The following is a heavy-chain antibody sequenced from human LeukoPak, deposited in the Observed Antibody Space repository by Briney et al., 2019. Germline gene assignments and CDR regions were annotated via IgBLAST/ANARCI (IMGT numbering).Heavy chain of an antibody. V-gene: IGHV3-9*01. CDR1: GFTFDDYA. D-gene: IGHD3-22*01. J-gene: IGHJ3*02. CDR3: AKDMGRFYYDPPGGFDI. CDR2: ISWNSGSI. Sequence: SGGSLRLSCAASGFTFDDYAMHWVRQAPGKGLEWVSGISWNSGSIGYADSVKGRFTISRDNAKNSLYLQMNSLRAEDTALYYCAKDMGRFYYDPPGGFDIWGQGTMVTVSS.